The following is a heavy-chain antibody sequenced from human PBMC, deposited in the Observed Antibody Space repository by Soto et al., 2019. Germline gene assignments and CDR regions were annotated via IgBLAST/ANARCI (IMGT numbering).Heavy chain of an antibody. D-gene: IGHD2-21*01. Sequence: QITLKESGPTLVRPTQTLTLTCTFSGFSLSTSGVGVGWIRQPPGKALEWLALIYWDDDKRYSPSLKSRLTITKAASKNQVVLTMSIMDPVATATYYCANSRCGGECLQSYSSHYSNGMDVWGQGTTVPVSS. J-gene: IGHJ6*02. V-gene: IGHV2-5*02. CDR2: IYWDDDK. CDR3: ANSRCGGECLQSYSSHYSNGMDV. CDR1: GFSLSTSGVG.